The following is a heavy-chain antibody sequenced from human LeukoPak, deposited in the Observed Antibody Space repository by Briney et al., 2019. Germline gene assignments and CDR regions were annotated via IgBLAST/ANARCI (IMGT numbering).Heavy chain of an antibody. J-gene: IGHJ4*02. CDR2: IYYSGST. V-gene: IGHV4-39*01. CDR3: ARHDPGPKYYFDY. Sequence: SETLSLTCTVSGGSISSSSYYWGWIRQPPGEGLEWIGSIYYSGSTYYNPSLKSRVTISVDTSKNQFSLKLSSVTAADTAVYYCARHDPGPKYYFDYWGQGTLVTVSS. CDR1: GGSISSSSYY.